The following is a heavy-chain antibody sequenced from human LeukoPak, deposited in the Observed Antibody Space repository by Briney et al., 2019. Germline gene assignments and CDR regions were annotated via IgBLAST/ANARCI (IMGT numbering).Heavy chain of an antibody. D-gene: IGHD3-16*01. Sequence: PGGSLRLSCAASGFTFSSYGVYWVRQAPGKGLEWVAAISNDGSKTRHADSVKGRLTISRDNSKNTLSLQMNSLRLEDTAVYYCAREAEIRRNFFYMDVWGRGTMVTVSS. CDR2: ISNDGSKT. V-gene: IGHV3-30*16. J-gene: IGHJ6*03. CDR3: AREAEIRRNFFYMDV. CDR1: GFTFSSYG.